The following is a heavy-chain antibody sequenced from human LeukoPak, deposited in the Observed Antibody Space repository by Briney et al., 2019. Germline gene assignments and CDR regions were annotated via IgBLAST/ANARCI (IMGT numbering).Heavy chain of an antibody. Sequence: SETLSLTCNVSGYSISSGYFWGWIRQPPGKGLEYIGSIYQSGITYNSPSLESRITLSVDTSKNQFSLKLSSVTAADTAVYYCARLTARYSSSWYLDYYYYMDVWGKGTTVTIPS. V-gene: IGHV4-38-2*02. J-gene: IGHJ6*03. D-gene: IGHD6-13*01. CDR3: ARLTARYSSSWYLDYYYYMDV. CDR1: GYSISSGYF. CDR2: IYQSGIT.